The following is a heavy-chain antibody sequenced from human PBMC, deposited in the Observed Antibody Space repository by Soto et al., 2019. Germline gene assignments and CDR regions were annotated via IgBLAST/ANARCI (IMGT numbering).Heavy chain of an antibody. V-gene: IGHV3-21*01. D-gene: IGHD2-15*01. Sequence: GGSLRLSCAASGFTFSSYSMNWVRQAPGKGLEWVSSISSSSSYIYYADSVKGRFTISRDNAKNSLYLQMNSLRAEDTAVYYCARGGVVADTRAPYFDYWGQGTLVTVSS. CDR1: GFTFSSYS. CDR3: ARGGVVADTRAPYFDY. CDR2: ISSSSSYI. J-gene: IGHJ4*02.